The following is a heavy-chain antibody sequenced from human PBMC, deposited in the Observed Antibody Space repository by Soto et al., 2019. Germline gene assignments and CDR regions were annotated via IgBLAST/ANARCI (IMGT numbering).Heavy chain of an antibody. J-gene: IGHJ4*02. Sequence: SLRLSCATSGFTFSSFSMAWVRQAPGKGLEWVSAISGSGDTTYHADSVKGRFTISRDSSKNTLYLQMNSLRADGTAVYYCAKPQWELLDWGQGILVTVSS. CDR3: AKPQWELLD. V-gene: IGHV3-23*01. D-gene: IGHD1-26*01. CDR2: ISGSGDTT. CDR1: GFTFSSFS.